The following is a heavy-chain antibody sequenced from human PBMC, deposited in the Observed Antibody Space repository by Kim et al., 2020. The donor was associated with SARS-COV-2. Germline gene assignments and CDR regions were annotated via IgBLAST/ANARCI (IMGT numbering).Heavy chain of an antibody. D-gene: IGHD1-26*01. CDR3: ARDLATSNDALDI. V-gene: IGHV4-34*09. J-gene: IGHJ3*02. Sequence: NYIPCLERRISISMDTSKNHFSLKMSSVTAADTAVYFCARDLATSNDALDIWGQGTMVTVSS.